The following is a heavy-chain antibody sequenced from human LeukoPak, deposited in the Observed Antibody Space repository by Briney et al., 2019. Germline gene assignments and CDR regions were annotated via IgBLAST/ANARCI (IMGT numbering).Heavy chain of an antibody. CDR2: IIPIFGTA. V-gene: IGHV1-69*13. CDR1: GGTFSSYA. Sequence: SVKVSCKASGGTFSSYAISWVRQAPGQGLEWMGGIIPIFGTANYAQKFQGRVTITADESTSTVYMELSSLRSEDTAVYYCARDRVMYYYDSSGHDAFDIWGQGTIVTVSS. J-gene: IGHJ3*02. CDR3: ARDRVMYYYDSSGHDAFDI. D-gene: IGHD3-22*01.